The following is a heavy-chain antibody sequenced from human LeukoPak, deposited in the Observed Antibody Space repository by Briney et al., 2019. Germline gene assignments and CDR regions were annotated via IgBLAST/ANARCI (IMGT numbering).Heavy chain of an antibody. CDR3: ARDLSSGWYYLDP. D-gene: IGHD6-19*01. CDR2: ISAYGGT. Sequence: PSETLSLTCNVSADFFSSYYWSWLRQPAGKGPQWIGRISAYGGTNYNPSLTGRVALSLDTSKQQLSLKISSMTAADTAVYYCARDLSSGWYYLDPWGQGALVTVSS. V-gene: IGHV4-4*07. CDR1: ADFFSSYY. J-gene: IGHJ4*01.